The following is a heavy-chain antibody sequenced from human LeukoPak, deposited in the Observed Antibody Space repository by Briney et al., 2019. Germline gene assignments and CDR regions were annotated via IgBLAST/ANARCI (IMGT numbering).Heavy chain of an antibody. J-gene: IGHJ5*01. CDR3: ARYNQRLPDS. V-gene: IGHV5-51*01. D-gene: IGHD1-14*01. Sequence: GASRQISGQGSGSIFITYWVGWVRQLPGKGLEWMGIIYPGDSDTRYSPSFQGQVTISAAKSISTAQLQWSSLKASDAAMYYCARYNQRLPDSWGQGTLVTVSS. CDR2: IYPGDSDT. CDR1: GSIFITYW.